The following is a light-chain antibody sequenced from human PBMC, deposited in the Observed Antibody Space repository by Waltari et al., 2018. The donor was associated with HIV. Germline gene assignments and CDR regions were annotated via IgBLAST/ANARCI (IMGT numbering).Light chain of an antibody. Sequence: DIQMTQSPSTLSASVGDRVTMTCLARQSISGWLAWYQQKPGKDPELLSYKASTLQSGVPSRFSGSGSGTEFTLTISSLQPDDFATYYCQQYNTSPWTFGQGTKVDIK. CDR1: QSISGW. CDR3: QQYNTSPWT. V-gene: IGKV1-5*03. CDR2: KAS. J-gene: IGKJ1*01.